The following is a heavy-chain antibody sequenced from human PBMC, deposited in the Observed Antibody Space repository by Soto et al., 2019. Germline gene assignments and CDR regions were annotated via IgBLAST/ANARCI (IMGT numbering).Heavy chain of an antibody. Sequence: EVQLVESGGGLVQPGGSLKLSCAASGFTFSGSAMHWDRQASGKGLAWVGRIRSKANSSATAYAASVKGRFTISRDDSKNTAYLQMNSLTTEESAVYYCTRLGGAGYCSGGRCYSNYYYGMDVWCQGTTVTVSS. V-gene: IGHV3-73*02. D-gene: IGHD2-15*01. J-gene: IGHJ6*02. CDR1: GFTFSGSA. CDR3: TRLGGAGYCSGGRCYSNYYYGMDV. CDR2: IRSKANSSAT.